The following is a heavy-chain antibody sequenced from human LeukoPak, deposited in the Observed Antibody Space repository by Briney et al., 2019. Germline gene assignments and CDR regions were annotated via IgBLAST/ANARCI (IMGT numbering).Heavy chain of an antibody. J-gene: IGHJ4*02. Sequence: GGSLRLSCAASGFTFSSYAMSWVRQAPGKGLEWVSAISGSGGSTYYADSVKGRFTISRDNSKNTLYLQMSSLRAEDTAVYYCAKDSDGSGSYYSYFDYWGQGTLVTVSS. CDR1: GFTFSSYA. CDR2: ISGSGGST. D-gene: IGHD3-10*01. V-gene: IGHV3-23*01. CDR3: AKDSDGSGSYYSYFDY.